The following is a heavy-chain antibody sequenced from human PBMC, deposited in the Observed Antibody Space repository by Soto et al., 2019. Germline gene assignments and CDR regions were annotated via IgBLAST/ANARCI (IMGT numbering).Heavy chain of an antibody. D-gene: IGHD6-19*01. CDR2: IYHSGNT. CDR3: ARDPGRAVALD. CDR1: GGSMSRGDYY. V-gene: IGHV4-30-4*01. J-gene: IGHJ4*02. Sequence: SETLSLTCTVSGGSMSRGDYYWSWIRQPPGKGLEWIGFIYHSGNTNYNQSLKSRVSISVDTSKNQFSLEIYSVTASDTAIYYCARDPGRAVALDWGEGTLVTVSS.